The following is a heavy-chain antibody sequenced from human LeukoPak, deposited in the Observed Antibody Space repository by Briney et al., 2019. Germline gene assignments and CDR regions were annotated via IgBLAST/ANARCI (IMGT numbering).Heavy chain of an antibody. V-gene: IGHV7-4-1*02. J-gene: IGHJ3*02. Sequence: ASVKVSCKASGYTFTNYAMNWVRQAPGQGLEWMGWIDTDTGNPTYAQGFTGRFVFSLDTSVSTAYLQITSLKAEDTAVYYCARVYYDILTGSHWYAFDIWGQGTMVTVSS. CDR2: IDTDTGNP. CDR3: ARVYYDILTGSHWYAFDI. CDR1: GYTFTNYA. D-gene: IGHD3-9*01.